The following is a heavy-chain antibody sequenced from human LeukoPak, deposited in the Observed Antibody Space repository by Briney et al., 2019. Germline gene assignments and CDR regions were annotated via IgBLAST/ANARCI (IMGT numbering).Heavy chain of an antibody. V-gene: IGHV3-7*01. J-gene: IGHJ6*03. CDR3: AKSLIHPNYYYYMDV. Sequence: PGGSLRLSSAASGFTFSSYWVSWIRQAPGKGPEWVANIKQDGSEKYYVDSVKGRFTISRDNSKNTLYLQMNSLRAEDTAVYYCAKSLIHPNYYYYMDVWGKGTTVTVSS. CDR1: GFTFSSYW. CDR2: IKQDGSEK.